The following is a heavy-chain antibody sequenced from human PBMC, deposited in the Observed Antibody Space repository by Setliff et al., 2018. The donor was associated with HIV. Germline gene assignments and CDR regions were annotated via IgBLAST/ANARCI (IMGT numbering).Heavy chain of an antibody. V-gene: IGHV1-46*01. J-gene: IGHJ3*01. D-gene: IGHD6-13*01. CDR2: INPSGGST. CDR3: ARGGIAAADKRDINF. Sequence: ASVKVSCKASGYIFTSYYMHWVRQAPGQGLEWLGVINPSGGSTDYAQTFKDRVTMTKDTSTATVNMELRSLTSDDTAVYYCARGGIAAADKRDINFWGQGTMVTVSS. CDR1: GYIFTSYY.